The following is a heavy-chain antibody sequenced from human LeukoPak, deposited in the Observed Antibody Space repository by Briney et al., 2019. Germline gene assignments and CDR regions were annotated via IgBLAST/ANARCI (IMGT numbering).Heavy chain of an antibody. D-gene: IGHD4-11*01. CDR3: ANDRGTYSNYIFAY. CDR2: ISGSGGDT. CDR1: GFTLRHYH. Sequence: GGSLTHTFTACGFTLRHYHISWVRQAPGKGLEWVSAISGSGGDTYYADSVKGRFTISRDNSKNTLYLQMNSLRAEDTAVYYCANDRGTYSNYIFAYWGQGTLVTVSS. V-gene: IGHV3-23*01. J-gene: IGHJ4*02.